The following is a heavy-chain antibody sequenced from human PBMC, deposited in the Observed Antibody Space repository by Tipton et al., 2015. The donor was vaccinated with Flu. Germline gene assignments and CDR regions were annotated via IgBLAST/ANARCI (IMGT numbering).Heavy chain of an antibody. Sequence: GSLRLSCAASGLTFSHYAMTWVRQAPGKGLEWVSLVSGNGGEEFYADSVRGRFTISRDNSRNTASLQMNSLRAEDTAVYFCAKGGHFSFFDIWGRGTMVTVSS. CDR2: VSGNGGEE. V-gene: IGHV3-23*01. CDR1: GLTFSHYA. D-gene: IGHD2/OR15-2a*01. J-gene: IGHJ3*02. CDR3: AKGGHFSFFDI.